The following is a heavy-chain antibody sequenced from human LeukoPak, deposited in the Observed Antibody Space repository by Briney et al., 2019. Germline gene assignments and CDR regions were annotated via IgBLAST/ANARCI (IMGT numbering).Heavy chain of an antibody. J-gene: IGHJ4*02. D-gene: IGHD5-12*01. V-gene: IGHV1-2*02. Sequence: ASVNVSCKASGYTFTGYYMHWVRQAPGQGLEWMGWINPNSGGTNYAQKFQGRVTMTRDTSISTAYMELSRLGSDDTAVYYCAREGQGYSGYDWTGFDYWGQGTLVTVSS. CDR2: INPNSGGT. CDR3: AREGQGYSGYDWTGFDY. CDR1: GYTFTGYY.